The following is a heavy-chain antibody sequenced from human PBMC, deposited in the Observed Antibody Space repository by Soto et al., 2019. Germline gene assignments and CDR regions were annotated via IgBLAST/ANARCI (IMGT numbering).Heavy chain of an antibody. CDR3: ARRTVLRYFDWPYAFDI. CDR2: INHSGST. J-gene: IGHJ3*02. V-gene: IGHV4-34*01. D-gene: IGHD3-9*01. Sequence: PSETLSLTCAVYGGSFSGYYWSWIRQPPGKGLEWIGEINHSGSTNYNPSLKSRVTISVDTSKNQFSLKLSSVTAADTAVYYCARRTVLRYFDWPYAFDIWGQGTMVTVS. CDR1: GGSFSGYY.